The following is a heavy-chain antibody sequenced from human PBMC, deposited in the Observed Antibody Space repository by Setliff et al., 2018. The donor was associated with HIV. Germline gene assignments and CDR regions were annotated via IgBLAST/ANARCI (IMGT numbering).Heavy chain of an antibody. CDR3: ARLLNYYGNWFDP. D-gene: IGHD3-10*01. CDR1: GYSISSGYY. V-gene: IGHV4-38-2*02. J-gene: IGHJ5*02. CDR2: IYHSGST. Sequence: KPSEPLSLTCTVSGYSISSGYYWGWIRQPPGKGLEWIGSIYHSGSTYYNPSLKSRVTISVDTSKNQFSLKLSSVTAADTAVYYCARLLNYYGNWFDPWGQGTLVTVSS.